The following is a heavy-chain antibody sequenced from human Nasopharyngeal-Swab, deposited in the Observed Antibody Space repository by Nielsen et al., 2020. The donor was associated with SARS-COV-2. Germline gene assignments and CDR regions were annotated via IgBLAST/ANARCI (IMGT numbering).Heavy chain of an antibody. CDR1: GFTFSRFW. J-gene: IGHJ6*02. V-gene: IGHV3-7*01. CDR3: ARMNYYFYYGMGV. Sequence: GESLKISCAASGFTFSRFWMTWVRQAPGKGLEWVAYLKQDGSEEYYVDSVKGRFTISRDNAKNSLYLQMSSLRAEDTAVYYCARMNYYFYYGMGVWGQGTTVTVSS. CDR2: LKQDGSEE.